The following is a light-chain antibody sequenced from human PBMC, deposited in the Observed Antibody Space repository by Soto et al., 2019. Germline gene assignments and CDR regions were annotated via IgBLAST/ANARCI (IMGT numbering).Light chain of an antibody. J-gene: IGLJ1*01. CDR3: CSRTSSSTYV. V-gene: IGLV2-14*01. CDR2: EVS. CDR1: SSDVGGSNY. Sequence: QSVLTQPASVSGSPGQSITISCTGTSSDVGGSNYVSWYQHHPGKAPKLMISEVSNRPSGVSNRFSGSKSDNTASLTISGLQAEDEADYYCCSRTSSSTYVFGTGTKLTVL.